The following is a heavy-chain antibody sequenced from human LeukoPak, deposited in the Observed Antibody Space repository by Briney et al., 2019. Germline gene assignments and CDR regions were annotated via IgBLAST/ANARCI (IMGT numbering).Heavy chain of an antibody. CDR3: ARVTVVANLYYMDV. D-gene: IGHD2-15*01. V-gene: IGHV4-34*01. CDR1: GGSFSGYY. CDR2: INHSGST. Sequence: PSETLSLTCAVYGGSFSGYYWSWIRQPPGKGLEWIGEINHSGSTNYNPSLKSRVTISVDTSKNQFSLKLSSVTAADTAVYYCARVTVVANLYYMDVWGKGTTVTVSS. J-gene: IGHJ6*03.